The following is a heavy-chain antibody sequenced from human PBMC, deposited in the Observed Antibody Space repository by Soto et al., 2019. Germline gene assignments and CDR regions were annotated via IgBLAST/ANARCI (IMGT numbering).Heavy chain of an antibody. CDR3: AREGTVVTGDLFDP. V-gene: IGHV4-39*02. CDR2: IYYSGSN. D-gene: IGHD2-15*01. CDR1: GGAISSSSYP. J-gene: IGHJ5*02. Sequence: ETRSLTCTVPGGAISSSSYPWGWIRQPPGKGLEWIGSIYYSGSNYYNPSLKSRVTISVDTSKNQFSLKLRSVTAADTAGYYSAREGTVVTGDLFDPRGQGTLGIVSS.